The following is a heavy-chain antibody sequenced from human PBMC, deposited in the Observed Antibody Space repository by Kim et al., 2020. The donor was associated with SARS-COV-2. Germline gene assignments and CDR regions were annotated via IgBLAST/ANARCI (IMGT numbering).Heavy chain of an antibody. D-gene: IGHD6-19*01. CDR3: ARGSSSGWYEYAIDY. V-gene: IGHV1-18*04. CDR2: ISAYNGNT. Sequence: ASVKVSCKASGYTFTSYGISWVRQAPGQGLEWMGWISAYNGNTNYAQKLQGRVTMTTDTSTSTAYMELRSLRSDDTAVYYCARGSSSGWYEYAIDYWGQGTLVTVSS. CDR1: GYTFTSYG. J-gene: IGHJ4*02.